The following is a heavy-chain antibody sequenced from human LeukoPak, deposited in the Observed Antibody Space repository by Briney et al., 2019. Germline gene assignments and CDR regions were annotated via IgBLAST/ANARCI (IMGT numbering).Heavy chain of an antibody. J-gene: IGHJ4*02. CDR2: ISSSSSYI. CDR1: GFTFSRYS. D-gene: IGHD2-15*01. V-gene: IGHV3-21*01. CDR3: VSLAAEYYFDY. Sequence: GGSLRLSCAASGFTFSRYSMNWVRQAPGKGLEWVSSISSSSSYIYYADSVKGRFTISRDNAKNSLYLQMNSLRAKDTAVYYCVSLAAEYYFDYWGQGTLVTVSS.